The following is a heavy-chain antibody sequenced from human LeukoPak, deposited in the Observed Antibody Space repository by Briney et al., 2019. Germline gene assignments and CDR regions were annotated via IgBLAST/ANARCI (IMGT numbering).Heavy chain of an antibody. V-gene: IGHV1-24*01. CDR2: FDPEDGET. J-gene: IGHJ4*02. Sequence: ASVKVSCKVSGYTLTELSMHWVRQAPGKGLEWMGRFDPEDGETMYAQKFQGRVTMTEDTPTDTAYMELSSLRSEDTAVYYCATEGKMVRGVYNDYWGQGTLVTVSS. CDR3: ATEGKMVRGVYNDY. D-gene: IGHD3-10*01. CDR1: GYTLTELS.